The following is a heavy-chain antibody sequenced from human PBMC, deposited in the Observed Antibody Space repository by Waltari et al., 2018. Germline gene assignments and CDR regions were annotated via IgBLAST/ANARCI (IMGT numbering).Heavy chain of an antibody. D-gene: IGHD3-10*01. Sequence: VQLVESGGGVIQPGGSLRRSWAAAGFMCGHDWMSWVRQAPGKGLEWVANIKQDGTEKIYVDSVKGRFTILRDNAKNSLFLQMNSLRADDTGVYYCARILCDGSKCYNGLDVWGQGTAVTVSS. CDR1: GFMCGHDW. V-gene: IGHV3-7*01. CDR2: IKQDGTEK. CDR3: ARILCDGSKCYNGLDV. J-gene: IGHJ6*02.